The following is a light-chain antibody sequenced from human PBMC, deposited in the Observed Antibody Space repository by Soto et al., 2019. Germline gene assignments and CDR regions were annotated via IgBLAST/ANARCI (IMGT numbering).Light chain of an antibody. CDR3: QHYNSYSEA. CDR2: GAS. V-gene: IGKV3D-15*01. Sequence: EIVLTQSPATLSLSPGERATLSCRASQNVANYLAWYQQKPGQAPMLLIYGASNRATGIPDRFSGSGSGTDFTLTISSLQPDDFATYYCQHYNSYSEAFGQGTKVDI. J-gene: IGKJ1*01. CDR1: QNVANY.